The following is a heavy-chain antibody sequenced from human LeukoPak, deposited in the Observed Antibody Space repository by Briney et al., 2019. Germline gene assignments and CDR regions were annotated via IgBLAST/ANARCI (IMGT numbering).Heavy chain of an antibody. V-gene: IGHV3-66*01. D-gene: IGHD3-10*01. CDR2: VYSGGTT. CDR3: VKSPWYHGSGSYSGTIH. J-gene: IGHJ4*02. CDR1: GFTVSTNY. Sequence: GGSLRLSCAASGFTVSTNYMCWVRQAPGKGLEWVSLVYSGGTTYHADSVKGRFTISRDDSKNTVYLQMNSLRAEDTAVYYCVKSPWYHGSGSYSGTIHWGQGTLVTVSS.